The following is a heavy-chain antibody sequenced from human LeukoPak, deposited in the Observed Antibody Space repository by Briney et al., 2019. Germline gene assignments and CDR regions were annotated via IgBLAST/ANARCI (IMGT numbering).Heavy chain of an antibody. V-gene: IGHV4-59*12. CDR2: IYYSGST. CDR1: GGSISSYY. D-gene: IGHD2/OR15-2a*01. J-gene: IGHJ6*02. Sequence: SETLSLTCTVSGGSISSYYWSWIRQPPGKGLEWIGYIYYSGSTNYNPSLKSRVTISVDTSKNQFSLKLSSVTAADTAVYYCATAFLGLYYYYGMDVWGQGTTVTVSS. CDR3: ATAFLGLYYYYGMDV.